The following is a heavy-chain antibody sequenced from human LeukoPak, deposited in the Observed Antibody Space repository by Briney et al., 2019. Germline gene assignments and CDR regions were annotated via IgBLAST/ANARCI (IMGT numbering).Heavy chain of an antibody. D-gene: IGHD6-6*01. Sequence: PSETLSLTCAVYSGAFRGYYWSWIRQPLGKGLEWIGEINHSGSTNYNPSLKSRVTVSVDTSKSQFSLKMSSVTAADTAVYYCARHGLVAARHAFDIWGRGTMVTVSS. J-gene: IGHJ3*02. CDR2: INHSGST. CDR1: SGAFRGYY. CDR3: ARHGLVAARHAFDI. V-gene: IGHV4-34*01.